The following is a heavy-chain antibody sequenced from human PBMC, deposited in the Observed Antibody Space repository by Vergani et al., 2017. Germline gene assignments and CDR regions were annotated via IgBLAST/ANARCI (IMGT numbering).Heavy chain of an antibody. J-gene: IGHJ4*02. Sequence: QVQLQQWGAGLLKPSETLSLTCAVYGGSFSGYYWSWIRQPPGKGLEWIGEINHSGSTNYNPSLKSRVTISVDTSKNQFSLKLSSVTDADTAVYYCARSRGGRLSRYYFDYWGQGTLVTVSS. CDR2: INHSGST. V-gene: IGHV4-34*01. CDR1: GGSFSGYY. D-gene: IGHD3-16*02. CDR3: ARSRGGRLSRYYFDY.